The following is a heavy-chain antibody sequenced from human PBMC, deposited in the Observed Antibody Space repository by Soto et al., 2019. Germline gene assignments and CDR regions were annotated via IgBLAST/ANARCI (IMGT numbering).Heavy chain of an antibody. J-gene: IGHJ5*02. Sequence: QLLQSGGGLVQPGGSLTLSCAASGFTFGTTDMSWVRQAPGEGLEWVSTIDGSGGITYYADSVKGRFTISRDNSRNTVDLHMNSLRGDDTALYYCVKNSGWGNTWGQGAVVTVSS. V-gene: IGHV3-23*01. D-gene: IGHD3-10*01. CDR2: IDGSGGIT. CDR3: VKNSGWGNT. CDR1: GFTFGTTD.